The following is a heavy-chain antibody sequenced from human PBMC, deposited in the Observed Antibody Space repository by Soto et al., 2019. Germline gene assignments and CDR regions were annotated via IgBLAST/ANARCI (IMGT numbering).Heavy chain of an antibody. CDR1: GGSISSSPYY. CDR3: ARHASKIVVEVSLLAS. Sequence: QLQLQESAPKLVKPSETLSLTCTVSGGSISSSPYYWGWIRQPPGKGLEWIASLSYSGNTYYNPSLESRVSIPADPSKNHFALKLNSVTAADTAVFYCARHASKIVVEVSLLASWGQGILVTVSS. D-gene: IGHD2-15*01. V-gene: IGHV4-39*01. CDR2: LSYSGNT. J-gene: IGHJ5*02.